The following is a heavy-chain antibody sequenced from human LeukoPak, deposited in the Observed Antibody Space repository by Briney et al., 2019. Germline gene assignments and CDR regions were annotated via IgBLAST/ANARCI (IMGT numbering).Heavy chain of an antibody. CDR1: GFSFSSYN. Sequence: GSLRLSCTASGFSFSSYNMNWVRQAPGKGLEWVSYITSSSDAIYYADSVKGRFTISRDNAKNSLYLQMNSLSAEDTAVYYCAKGTAIVGIFDSWGQGILVTVSS. J-gene: IGHJ4*02. V-gene: IGHV3-48*04. CDR2: ITSSSDAI. D-gene: IGHD2/OR15-2a*01. CDR3: AKGTAIVGIFDS.